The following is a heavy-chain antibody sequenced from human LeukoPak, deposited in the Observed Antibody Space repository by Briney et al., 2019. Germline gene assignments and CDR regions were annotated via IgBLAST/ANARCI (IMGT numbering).Heavy chain of an antibody. CDR3: ARGRGDSSSESNFDY. V-gene: IGHV3-30*02. CDR2: IRYDGSNK. J-gene: IGHJ4*02. D-gene: IGHD6-13*01. Sequence: GGSLRLSCAASGFTFSSYGMHWVRQAPGKGLEWVAFIRYDGSNKYYADSVKGRFTISRDNSKNTLYLQMNSLRAEDTAVYYCARGRGDSSSESNFDYWGQGTLVTVSS. CDR1: GFTFSSYG.